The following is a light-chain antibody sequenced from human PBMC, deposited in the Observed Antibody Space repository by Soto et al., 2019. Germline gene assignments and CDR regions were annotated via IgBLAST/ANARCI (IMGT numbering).Light chain of an antibody. CDR3: QQSYSTPPIT. CDR1: QSISNY. CDR2: AAF. V-gene: IGKV1-39*01. J-gene: IGKJ5*01. Sequence: DIQMTQSPSSLSASVGDRFTITCLSSQSISNYLNWYQQKPGKAPKLLIYAAFSLQSGVPSRFSGSGSGTDFTLTISSLQPEDFATYYCQQSYSTPPITFGQGTRLEIK.